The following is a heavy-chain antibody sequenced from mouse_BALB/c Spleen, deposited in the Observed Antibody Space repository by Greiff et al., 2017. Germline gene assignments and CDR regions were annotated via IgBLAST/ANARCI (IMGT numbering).Heavy chain of an antibody. Sequence: VQLQQPGAELVMPGASVKMSCKASGYTFTDYWMHWVKQRPGQGLEWIGAIDTSDSYTSYNQKFKGKATLTVYESSSTAYMQLSSLTSEDSAVYYCASSAGQGYYFDYWGQGTTLTVSS. CDR3: ASSAGQGYYFDY. V-gene: IGHV1-69*01. J-gene: IGHJ2*01. D-gene: IGHD3-3*01. CDR1: GYTFTDYW. CDR2: IDTSDSYT.